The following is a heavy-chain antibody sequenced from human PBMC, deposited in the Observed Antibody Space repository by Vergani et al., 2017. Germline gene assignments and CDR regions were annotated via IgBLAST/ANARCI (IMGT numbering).Heavy chain of an antibody. J-gene: IGHJ4*02. Sequence: QVQLVQSGAEVKKPGSSVKVSCKASGGTFSSYSISWVRQAPGQGLEWMGGIIPIFGTANYAQKFQGRVTITADKSTSTADMGMSILRSEDTAVYYCAGTGYSSGWYPPYDYWGQGTLVTVSS. V-gene: IGHV1-69*06. CDR2: IIPIFGTA. CDR3: AGTGYSSGWYPPYDY. CDR1: GGTFSSYS. D-gene: IGHD6-19*01.